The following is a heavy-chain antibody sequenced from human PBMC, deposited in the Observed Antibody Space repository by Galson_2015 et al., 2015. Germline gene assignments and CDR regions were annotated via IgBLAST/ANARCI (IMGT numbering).Heavy chain of an antibody. CDR1: GFTFSSYG. Sequence: SLRLSCAASGFTFSSYGMHWVRQAPGKGLEWVAAIWYDGSNKYYADSVKGRFTISRDNSKNTLYLQMNSLRAEDTAVYYCARDPSDYIVAIKPPDYWGQGTLVTVSS. V-gene: IGHV3-33*01. CDR2: IWYDGSNK. J-gene: IGHJ4*02. D-gene: IGHD5-12*01. CDR3: ARDPSDYIVAIKPPDY.